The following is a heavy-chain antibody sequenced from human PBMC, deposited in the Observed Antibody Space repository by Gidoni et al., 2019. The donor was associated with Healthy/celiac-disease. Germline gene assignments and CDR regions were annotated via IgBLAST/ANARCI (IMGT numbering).Heavy chain of an antibody. CDR3: ARDPGIAVAGSGPTHSWFDP. D-gene: IGHD6-19*01. V-gene: IGHV3-30-3*01. J-gene: IGHJ5*02. CDR1: GFTFSSYA. Sequence: QVQLVESGGGVVQPGRSLRLSCAASGFTFSSYAMHWVRQAPGKGLEWVAVISYDGSNKYYADSVKGRFTISRDNSKNTLYLQMNSLRAEDTAVYYCARDPGIAVAGSGPTHSWFDPWGQGTLVTVSS. CDR2: ISYDGSNK.